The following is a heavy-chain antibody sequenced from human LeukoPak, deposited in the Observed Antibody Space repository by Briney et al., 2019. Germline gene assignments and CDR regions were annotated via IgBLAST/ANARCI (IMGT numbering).Heavy chain of an antibody. Sequence: GGSLRLSCAASGFTFSTYAMSWVRQAPGKGLEWVSAISGSGGTYYADSVKGRFTISRDNSNNTPYLQMNSQRAEDTAIYYCAKTSGWGQGTLVTVSS. V-gene: IGHV3-23*01. CDR1: GFTFSTYA. CDR2: ISGSGGT. J-gene: IGHJ4*02. D-gene: IGHD3-3*01. CDR3: AKTSG.